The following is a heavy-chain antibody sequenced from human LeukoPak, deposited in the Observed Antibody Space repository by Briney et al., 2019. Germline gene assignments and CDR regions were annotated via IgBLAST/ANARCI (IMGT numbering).Heavy chain of an antibody. J-gene: IGHJ4*02. CDR2: IYYIGST. CDR1: GSSISSYC. Sequence: SETLSLTCTVSGSSISSYCWSWIRQAPGKGLEWIGNIYYIGSTNYNPSLKSRVTISADPSKNQLSLKLSSVTAADTAVYYCARHGGSYSYDYWGQGTLVTVSS. V-gene: IGHV4-59*08. D-gene: IGHD1-26*01. CDR3: ARHGGSYSYDY.